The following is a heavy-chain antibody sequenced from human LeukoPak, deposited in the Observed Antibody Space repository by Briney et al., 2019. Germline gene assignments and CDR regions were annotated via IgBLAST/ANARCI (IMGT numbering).Heavy chain of an antibody. CDR2: ISSGGITK. J-gene: IGHJ4*02. Sequence: GGSLRLSCAASGFIFSNYDFFWVRQAPGKGLEWVSYISSGGITKYYTDFVKGRFSVSRDNAKNSLYLQMNSLRAEDTAVYYCARVRGGYDSPFDYWGQGSLVTV. CDR1: GFIFSNYD. CDR3: ARVRGGYDSPFDY. V-gene: IGHV3-48*03. D-gene: IGHD5-12*01.